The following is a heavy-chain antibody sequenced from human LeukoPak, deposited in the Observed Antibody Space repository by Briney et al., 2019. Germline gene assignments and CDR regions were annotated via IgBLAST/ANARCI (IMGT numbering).Heavy chain of an antibody. V-gene: IGHV4-4*07. D-gene: IGHD6-6*01. Sequence: SETLSLTCTVSGGSISSYYWTWIRQPAGRGLEWIGRIASSGSTNYNPSLKTRVTMSVDTSKNQFSLKLSSVTAADTAIYYCTRDRRYSSSSGTTYYHVDVWGKGTTVTVSS. CDR1: GGSISSYY. CDR2: IASSGST. J-gene: IGHJ6*03. CDR3: TRDRRYSSSSGTTYYHVDV.